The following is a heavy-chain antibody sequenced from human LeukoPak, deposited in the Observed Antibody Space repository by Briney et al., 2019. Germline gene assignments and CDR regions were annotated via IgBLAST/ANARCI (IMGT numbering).Heavy chain of an antibody. J-gene: IGHJ3*02. CDR2: IYYSGST. V-gene: IGHV4-39*07. Sequence: SETLSLTCIVSGGSISSRSYYWGWIRQPPGKGLEWIGSIYYSGSTYYNPSLKSRVTLSVDTSKNQFSLKLSSVTAADTAVYYCARSGYSYGADAFDIWGQETMVTVSS. CDR3: ARSGYSYGADAFDI. CDR1: GGSISSRSYY. D-gene: IGHD5-18*01.